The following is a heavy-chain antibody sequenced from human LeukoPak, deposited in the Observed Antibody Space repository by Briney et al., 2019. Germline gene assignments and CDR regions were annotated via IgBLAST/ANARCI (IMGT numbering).Heavy chain of an antibody. Sequence: PGGSLRLSCAASGFTVSSNYMSWVRQAPGKGLEWVSSISSSSDFIYYADSVKGRFTISRDNAKNSLYLQMNSLRAEDTAVYYCARDSGSYSGLETELEYWGQGTLVTVSS. CDR3: ARDSGSYSGLETELEY. J-gene: IGHJ4*02. V-gene: IGHV3-21*01. CDR2: ISSSSDFI. D-gene: IGHD1-26*01. CDR1: GFTVSSNY.